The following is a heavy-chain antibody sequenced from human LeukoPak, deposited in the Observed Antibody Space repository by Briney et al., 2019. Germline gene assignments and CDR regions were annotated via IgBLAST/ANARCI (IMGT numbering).Heavy chain of an antibody. D-gene: IGHD2-15*01. CDR1: GYTFTGYY. CDR3: ARSLYCSGGTCYSSFIDY. Sequence: ASVKVSCKASGYTFTGYYMHWVRQAPGQGLEWMGWISNYGDNTNYVQKFQGRVTMTMDTSTSTAYMELRSLRSDDTALYYCARSLYCSGGTCYSSFIDYWGQGTLVTVSS. J-gene: IGHJ4*02. V-gene: IGHV1-18*04. CDR2: ISNYGDNT.